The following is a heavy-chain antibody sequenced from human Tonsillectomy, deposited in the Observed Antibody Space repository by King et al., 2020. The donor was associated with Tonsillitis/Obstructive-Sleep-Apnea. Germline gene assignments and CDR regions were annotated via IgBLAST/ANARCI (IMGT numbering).Heavy chain of an antibody. Sequence: QLQESGPGLVKPSETLSLTCTVSGGSVSSGSYYWSWIRQPPGKGLEWIGYIYYSGSTNYNPSLKSRVTISVDTSKNQFSLKLSSVTAADTAVYYCAGGGITIFGVVTPAYWYFDLWGRGTLVTVSS. V-gene: IGHV4-61*01. CDR3: AGGGITIFGVVTPAYWYFDL. J-gene: IGHJ2*01. D-gene: IGHD3-3*01. CDR1: GGSVSSGSYY. CDR2: IYYSGST.